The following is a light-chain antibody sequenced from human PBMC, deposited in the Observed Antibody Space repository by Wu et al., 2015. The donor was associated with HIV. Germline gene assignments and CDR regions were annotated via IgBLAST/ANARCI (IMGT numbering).Light chain of an antibody. CDR3: QQRSNWPLPLT. CDR2: DAS. J-gene: IGKJ4*01. Sequence: EIVLTQSPATLSLSPGERATLSCRASQSVSSYLAWYQQKPGQAPRLLIYDASNGATGIPARFSGSGSGTDFTLTISSLEPEDFAVYYCQQRSNWPLPLTFGGGTKVEIK. V-gene: IGKV3-11*01. CDR1: QSVSSY.